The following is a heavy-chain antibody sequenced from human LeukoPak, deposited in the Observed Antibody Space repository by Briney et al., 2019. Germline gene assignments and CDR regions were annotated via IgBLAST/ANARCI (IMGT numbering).Heavy chain of an antibody. CDR2: IKEDGSEN. CDR1: GFTFSSYA. J-gene: IGHJ4*02. CDR3: ARQRYSDY. Sequence: GGSLRLSCAASGFTFSSYAMTWVRQAPGKGLEWVANIKEDGSENSYVGSVKGRFTISRDNAKNSLYLQLNSLRAEDTAVYFCARQRYSDYWGQGTLVTVSS. D-gene: IGHD1-1*01. V-gene: IGHV3-7*01.